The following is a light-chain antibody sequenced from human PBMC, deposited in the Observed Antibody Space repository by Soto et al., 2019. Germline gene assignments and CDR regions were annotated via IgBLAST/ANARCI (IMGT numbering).Light chain of an antibody. CDR1: QSISVW. J-gene: IGKJ1*01. V-gene: IGKV1-5*01. CDR2: DVS. Sequence: DIQMTQSPSTLSASVGDRVTITCRASQSISVWLAWYQQKPGKAPKLLIYDVSSLESGVPSRFSGSGSGTEFTLAISSLQPDDFATYYCQQYNSYPWTFGQGTKVDIK. CDR3: QQYNSYPWT.